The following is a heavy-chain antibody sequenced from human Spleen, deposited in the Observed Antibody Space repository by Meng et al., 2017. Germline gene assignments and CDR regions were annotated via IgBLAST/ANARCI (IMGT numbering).Heavy chain of an antibody. Sequence: GESLKISCAASGFSFSGHYMHWVRQGPGKGLMWISSINTDGTTTTYADSVKGRFTIPRDNAKNTVYLQMNSLRVEDTAMYYCTNDRLTQWGQGTLVTVSS. J-gene: IGHJ1*01. D-gene: IGHD4-23*01. CDR1: GFSFSGHY. CDR2: INTDGTTT. V-gene: IGHV3-74*01. CDR3: TNDRLTQ.